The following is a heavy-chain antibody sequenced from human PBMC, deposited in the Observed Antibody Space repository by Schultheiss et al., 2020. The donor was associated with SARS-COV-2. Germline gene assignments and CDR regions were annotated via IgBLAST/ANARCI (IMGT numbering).Heavy chain of an antibody. CDR3: ARLIAAAVDY. V-gene: IGHV4-4*02. Sequence: SETLSLTCAVSGGSISSSNWWSWVRQSPGKGLEWIGSIYYSGSTNYNPSLKSRVTISVDTSKNQFSLKLSSVTAADTAVYYCARLIAAAVDYWGQGTLVTVSS. CDR2: IYYSGST. D-gene: IGHD6-13*01. J-gene: IGHJ4*02. CDR1: GGSISSSNW.